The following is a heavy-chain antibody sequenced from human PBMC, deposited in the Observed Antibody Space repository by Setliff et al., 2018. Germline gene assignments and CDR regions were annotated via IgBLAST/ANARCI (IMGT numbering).Heavy chain of an antibody. CDR1: GASVSGNSYY. Sequence: SETLSLTCTVSGASVSGNSYYWSWVRQPPGKGLEWIASTYYSGSTYYNPSLKSRVTISVDTSKNQFSLKLTSVTAADTAVYYCARAPRYFDPTGSYFDFWGQGTLVTVSS. J-gene: IGHJ4*02. CDR3: ARAPRYFDPTGSYFDF. CDR2: TYYSGST. D-gene: IGHD3-22*01. V-gene: IGHV4-39*07.